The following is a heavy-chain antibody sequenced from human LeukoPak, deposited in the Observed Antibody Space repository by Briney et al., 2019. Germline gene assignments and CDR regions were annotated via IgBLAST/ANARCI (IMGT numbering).Heavy chain of an antibody. D-gene: IGHD6-6*01. J-gene: IGHJ5*02. CDR1: GFTFSSYA. Sequence: GGSLRLSCAASGFTFSSYAMSWVRQAPGKGLEWVSAISGSGGSTYYADSGKGRFTISRDNSKNPLYLQMNSLRAEDTAVYYCAKGGIYSSSSAHARKFDPWGQGTLVTVSS. V-gene: IGHV3-23*01. CDR3: AKGGIYSSSSAHARKFDP. CDR2: ISGSGGST.